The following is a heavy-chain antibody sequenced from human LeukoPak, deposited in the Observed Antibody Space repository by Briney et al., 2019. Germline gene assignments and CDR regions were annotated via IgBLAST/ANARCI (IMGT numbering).Heavy chain of an antibody. D-gene: IGHD3-22*01. Sequence: SETLSLTCTVSGGSISSGGYYWSWIRQHPGRGLEWIGYIYYSGSTFYNPSLKSRVTISVDTSKNQFSLRLTSVTAADTAVYYCASARTYDSTVDYWGQGTLVTVSS. J-gene: IGHJ4*02. V-gene: IGHV4-31*03. CDR3: ASARTYDSTVDY. CDR2: IYYSGST. CDR1: GGSISSGGYY.